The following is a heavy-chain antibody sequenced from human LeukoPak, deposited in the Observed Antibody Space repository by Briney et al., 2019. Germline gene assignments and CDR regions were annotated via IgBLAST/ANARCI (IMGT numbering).Heavy chain of an antibody. D-gene: IGHD1-7*01. CDR1: GGSINSRNNY. V-gene: IGHV4-39*01. CDR3: ARRNYPYYFDY. Sequence: PSETLFLTCTVSGGSINSRNNYWGWIRQPPGKGLEWIAIISDTGTTYYSPSLKSRLTISVDTSKNQFSLTLSSVTAADTAVYYCARRNYPYYFDYWGQGTLVTVSS. CDR2: ISDTGTT. J-gene: IGHJ4*02.